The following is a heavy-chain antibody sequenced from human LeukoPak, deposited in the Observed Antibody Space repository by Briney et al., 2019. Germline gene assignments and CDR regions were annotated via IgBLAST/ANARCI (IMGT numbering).Heavy chain of an antibody. CDR2: IYSGGST. Sequence: GGSLRLSCAASGFTVSSTYMSWVRQAPGKGLEWVSVIYSGGSTYYADSVKGRFTISRDNSKNTFYLQMNSLRAEDTAVYYCAGGVSYGSGSYIGDPWGQGTLVTVSS. CDR3: AGGVSYGSGSYIGDP. CDR1: GFTVSSTY. D-gene: IGHD3-10*01. J-gene: IGHJ5*02. V-gene: IGHV3-53*01.